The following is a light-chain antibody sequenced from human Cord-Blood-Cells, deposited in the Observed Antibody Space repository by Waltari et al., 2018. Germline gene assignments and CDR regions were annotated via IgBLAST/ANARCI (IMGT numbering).Light chain of an antibody. V-gene: IGKV1-5*01. Sequence: DIQMTQSPSTLSASVGHRVPITCRASQIISSWLAWYQQKPGKAPKLLIYDASSLESGVPSRFSGSGSGTEFTLTISSLQPDDFATYYCQQYNSYSPWTFGQGTKVEIK. CDR2: DAS. CDR1: QIISSW. CDR3: QQYNSYSPWT. J-gene: IGKJ1*01.